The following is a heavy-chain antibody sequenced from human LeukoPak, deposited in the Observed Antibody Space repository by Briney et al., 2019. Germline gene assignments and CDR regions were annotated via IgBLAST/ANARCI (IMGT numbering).Heavy chain of an antibody. V-gene: IGHV1-46*01. CDR2: INPSGGST. CDR1: GDTFTSYY. Sequence: GASVKVSCKASGDTFTSYYMHWVRQAPGQGLEWMGIINPSGGSTSYAQKFQGRVTMTRDMSTSTVYMELSSLRSEDTAVYYCARDLGNDPAYFDYWGQGTLVTVSS. J-gene: IGHJ4*02. D-gene: IGHD1-1*01. CDR3: ARDLGNDPAYFDY.